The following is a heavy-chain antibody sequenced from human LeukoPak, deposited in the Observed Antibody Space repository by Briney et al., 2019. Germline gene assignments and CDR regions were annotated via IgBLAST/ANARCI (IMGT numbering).Heavy chain of an antibody. CDR2: IRSNTVGGTT. Sequence: GGSLRLSCAASGFTFTNVWMSWVRQAPGKGLEWVGRIRSNTVGGTTDYAAPVKDRFTISRDDSKNTLYLQMNSLKTEDTAVYYCTTKNDSGSYYYYYGMDVWGQGATVTVSS. CDR3: TTKNDSGSYYYYYGMDV. D-gene: IGHD1-26*01. CDR1: GFTFTNVW. J-gene: IGHJ6*02. V-gene: IGHV3-15*01.